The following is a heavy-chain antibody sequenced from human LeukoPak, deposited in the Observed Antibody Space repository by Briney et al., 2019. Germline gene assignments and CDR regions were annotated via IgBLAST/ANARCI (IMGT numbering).Heavy chain of an antibody. V-gene: IGHV3-23*01. D-gene: IGHD3-10*01. CDR2: ISGSGGST. Sequence: PGGSLRLSCAASGFTFSSYAMSWVHQAPGKGLEWVSAISGSGGSTYYADSVKGRFTISRDNSKNTLYLQMNSLRAEDTAVYYCAKHYLRGVIWPDFDYWGQGTLVTVSS. J-gene: IGHJ4*02. CDR3: AKHYLRGVIWPDFDY. CDR1: GFTFSSYA.